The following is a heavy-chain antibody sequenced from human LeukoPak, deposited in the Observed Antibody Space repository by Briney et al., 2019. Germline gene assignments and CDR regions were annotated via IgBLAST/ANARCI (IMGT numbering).Heavy chain of an antibody. V-gene: IGHV1-69*13. CDR3: ASHGGAPRGIIVVVTAIRGYFDY. Sequence: SVKVSCKASGGTFSSYAISWVRQAPGQGLEWMGGIIPIFGTANYAQKFQGRVTITADESTSTAYMELSGLRSEDTAVYYCASHGGAPRGIIVVVTAIRGYFDYWGQGTLVTVSS. CDR1: GGTFSSYA. D-gene: IGHD2-21*02. J-gene: IGHJ4*02. CDR2: IIPIFGTA.